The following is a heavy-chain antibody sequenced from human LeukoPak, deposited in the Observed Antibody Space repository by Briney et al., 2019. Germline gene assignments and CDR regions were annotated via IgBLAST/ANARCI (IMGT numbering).Heavy chain of an antibody. Sequence: GGSLRLSCAASGFTFSSYSMNWVRQAPGKGLEWVSSISSTSSYIYYAASVKGRFTISRDNAKNSLYLQMNSLRAEDTAVYYCARDLRGLPFDYWGQGTLVTVSS. V-gene: IGHV3-21*01. CDR2: ISSTSSYI. CDR1: GFTFSSYS. J-gene: IGHJ4*02. D-gene: IGHD3/OR15-3a*01. CDR3: ARDLRGLPFDY.